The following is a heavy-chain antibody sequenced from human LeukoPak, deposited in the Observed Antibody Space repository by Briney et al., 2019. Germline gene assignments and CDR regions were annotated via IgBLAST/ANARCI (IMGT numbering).Heavy chain of an antibody. D-gene: IGHD5-24*01. J-gene: IGHJ4*02. V-gene: IGHV4-34*01. CDR2: INHSGST. CDR1: GGSFSGYY. CDR3: ARTRGRGGYNRFDY. Sequence: SETLSLTCAVYGGSFSGYYWSWIRQPPGKGLEWIGEINHSGSTNYNPSLKSRVTISVDTSKNQFSLKLSSVTAADTAVYYCARTRGRGGYNRFDYWGQGTLVTVSS.